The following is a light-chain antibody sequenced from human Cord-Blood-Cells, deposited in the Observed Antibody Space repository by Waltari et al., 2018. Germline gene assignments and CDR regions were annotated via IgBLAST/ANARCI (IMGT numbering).Light chain of an antibody. V-gene: IGLV2-23*01. CDR1: SSDVGSYNL. CDR3: CSYAGSSTWV. J-gene: IGLJ3*02. CDR2: EGS. Sequence: QSALTQPASVSGYPGQSITISCTGTSSDVGSYNLVSWYQQHPGKAPKLMIYEGSKRPSGFSNRCSGSKSGNTASLTISGLQAEDEADYYCCSYAGSSTWVFGGGTKLTVL.